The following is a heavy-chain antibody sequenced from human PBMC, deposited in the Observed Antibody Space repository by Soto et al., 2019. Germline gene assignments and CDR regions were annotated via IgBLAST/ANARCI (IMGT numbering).Heavy chain of an antibody. V-gene: IGHV3-23*01. CDR1: GFTFSSYA. Sequence: LRLSCAASGFTFSSYAMSWVRQAPGKGLEWVSAISGSGGSTYYADSVKGRFTISRDNSKNTLYLQMNSLRAEDTAVYYCAKAGITMVRGVIIPHFDYWGQGTLVTVSS. CDR2: ISGSGGST. CDR3: AKAGITMVRGVIIPHFDY. D-gene: IGHD3-10*01. J-gene: IGHJ4*02.